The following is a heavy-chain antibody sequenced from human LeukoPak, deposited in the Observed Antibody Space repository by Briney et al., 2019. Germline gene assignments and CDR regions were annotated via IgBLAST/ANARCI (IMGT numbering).Heavy chain of an antibody. CDR2: IYSGGST. V-gene: IGHV3-53*01. CDR1: GFTVGSNY. Sequence: GGSLRLSCAASGFTVGSNYMSWVRQAPGKGLEWVSVIYSGGSTYYADSVKGRFTISRDNSKNTLYLQMNSLRAEDTAVYYCAREKRESYSSGWYGFDYWGQGTLVTVSS. D-gene: IGHD6-19*01. J-gene: IGHJ4*02. CDR3: AREKRESYSSGWYGFDY.